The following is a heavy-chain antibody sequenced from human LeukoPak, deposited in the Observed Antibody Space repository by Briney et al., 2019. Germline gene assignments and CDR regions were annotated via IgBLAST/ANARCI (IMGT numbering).Heavy chain of an antibody. CDR1: GGSFSDFY. J-gene: IGHJ4*02. V-gene: IGHV4-34*01. Sequence: SETLSLTCAVYGGSFSDFYWSWIRQSPGKGLEWIGKINHSGNTNYNLSLKSRVTISADTSKNQFSLKLNSVTAADTALFYCVRGGGNSGYYYDYWGQGILVTVSS. D-gene: IGHD3-22*01. CDR3: VRGGGNSGYYYDY. CDR2: INHSGNT.